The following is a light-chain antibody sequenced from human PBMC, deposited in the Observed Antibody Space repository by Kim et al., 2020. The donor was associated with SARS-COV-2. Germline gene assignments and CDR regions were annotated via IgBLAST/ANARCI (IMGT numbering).Light chain of an antibody. J-gene: IGLJ2*01. CDR1: SSNIGAGYD. CDR3: QSYDSSLSGVV. CDR2: GKS. V-gene: IGLV1-40*01. Sequence: QSVLTQPPSVSGAPGQRVTISCTGSSSNIGAGYDVHWYQQLPGTAPKLLMYGKSNRPSGVPDRFSGSKSGTSASLAITGLQAEDEADYYCQSYDSSLSGVVFGGGTQLTVL.